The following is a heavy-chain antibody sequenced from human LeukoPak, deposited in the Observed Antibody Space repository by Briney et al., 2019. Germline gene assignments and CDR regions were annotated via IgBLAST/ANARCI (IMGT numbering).Heavy chain of an antibody. CDR2: IHYSGSA. Sequence: PSETLSLTCTVSGGSISSGDYYWSWIRQPPGKGLEWVGYIHYSGSADYNPSLKSRVTISVDTSKNQFSLKLRSATAADTAVYYCATDSSVATTQYYYGMDVWGQGTTVTVSS. CDR1: GGSISSGDYY. CDR3: ATDSSVATTQYYYGMDV. J-gene: IGHJ6*02. V-gene: IGHV4-61*08. D-gene: IGHD4-23*01.